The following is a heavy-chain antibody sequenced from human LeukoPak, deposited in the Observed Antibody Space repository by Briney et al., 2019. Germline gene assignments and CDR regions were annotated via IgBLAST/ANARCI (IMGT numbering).Heavy chain of an antibody. V-gene: IGHV4-59*01. J-gene: IGHJ4*02. CDR3: ARSRWLFNNYFDY. D-gene: IGHD3-22*01. CDR1: GGSISSYY. Sequence: SETLSLTCTVSGGSISSYYWSWLRQPPGKGLEWIGYIYYSGSTNYNPSLKSRVTISVDTSKNQFSLKLSSVTAADTAVYYCARSRWLFNNYFDYWGQGTLVTVSS. CDR2: IYYSGST.